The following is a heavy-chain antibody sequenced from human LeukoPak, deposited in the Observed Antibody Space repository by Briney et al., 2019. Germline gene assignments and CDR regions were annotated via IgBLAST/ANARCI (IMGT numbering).Heavy chain of an antibody. CDR1: GYTFTSYG. J-gene: IGHJ4*02. V-gene: IGHV1-18*01. D-gene: IGHD3-16*02. Sequence: ASVKVSCKASGYTFTSYGISWVRQAPGQGPEWMGWISAYSTYNGNTNYAQKFQGRVTMTRNTSIRTAYMELSSLRSEDTAVYYCARGGRYDYVWGSYREPPFDYWGQGTLVTVSS. CDR3: ARGGRYDYVWGSYREPPFDY. CDR2: ISAYSTYNGNT.